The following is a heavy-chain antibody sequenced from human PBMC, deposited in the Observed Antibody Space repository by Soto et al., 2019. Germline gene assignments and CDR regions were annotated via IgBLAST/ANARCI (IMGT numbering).Heavy chain of an antibody. CDR1: GGSISSGGYY. Sequence: SETLSLTCTVSGGSISSGGYYWSWIRQHPGKGLEWIGYIYYSGSTYYNPSLKSRVTISVDTSKNQFSLKLSSVTAADTAVYYCARTTLWFGELLLDYWGQGTLVTVSS. CDR2: IYYSGST. J-gene: IGHJ4*02. CDR3: ARTTLWFGELLLDY. V-gene: IGHV4-31*03. D-gene: IGHD3-10*01.